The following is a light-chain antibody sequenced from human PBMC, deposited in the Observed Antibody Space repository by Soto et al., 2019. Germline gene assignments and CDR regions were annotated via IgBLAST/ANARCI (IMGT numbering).Light chain of an antibody. CDR3: QQGYSTPLT. J-gene: IGKJ4*01. V-gene: IGKV1-39*01. CDR1: QDISNY. Sequence: DIQMTQPPSSLSASVGDRVTLTCQASQDISNYLHWYQQKPGKAPKLLIYAASNLQSGVPSRFSGSGSGTNFTLSLNSLQPEDFATYYCQQGYSTPLTFGGGTKVDIK. CDR2: AAS.